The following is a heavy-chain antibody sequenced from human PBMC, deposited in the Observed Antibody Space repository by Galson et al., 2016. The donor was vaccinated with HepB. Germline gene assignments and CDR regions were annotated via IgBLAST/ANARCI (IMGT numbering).Heavy chain of an antibody. CDR1: GFIVSSHY. V-gene: IGHV3-53*01. J-gene: IGHJ5*01. D-gene: IGHD6-13*01. Sequence: SLRLSCAGSGFIVSSHYMNWVRQPPGKGLEWVAIIYSGGATYYADSVKGRFTISRDNPKNTVYLQMNSLRAEDTAVYSCARDPGRIAAAGHLASWGQGTLVTVSS. CDR2: IYSGGAT. CDR3: ARDPGRIAAAGHLAS.